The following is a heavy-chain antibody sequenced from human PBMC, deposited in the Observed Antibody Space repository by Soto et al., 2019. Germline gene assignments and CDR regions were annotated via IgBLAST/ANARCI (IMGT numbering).Heavy chain of an antibody. CDR3: ASSIAVAGTLDY. V-gene: IGHV4-31*03. Sequence: PSETLSLTCTFSGCSISSGGYYLSWIRQHPGKGLEWIGYIYYSGSTYYNPSLKSRVTISVDTSKNQFSLKLSSVTAADTAVYYCASSIAVAGTLDYWGQGTLVTVSS. D-gene: IGHD6-19*01. CDR1: GCSISSGGYY. CDR2: IYYSGST. J-gene: IGHJ4*02.